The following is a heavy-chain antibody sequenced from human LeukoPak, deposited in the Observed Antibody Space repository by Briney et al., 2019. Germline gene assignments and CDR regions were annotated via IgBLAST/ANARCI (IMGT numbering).Heavy chain of an antibody. J-gene: IGHJ4*02. CDR1: GFTFSSYA. CDR3: AKQVSYDFWSGMYYFDY. V-gene: IGHV3-23*01. Sequence: PGGSLRLSCAASGFTFSSYAMSWVRQAPGKGLEWVSAISGSGGSTYYADSVKGRFTISRDNSKNTLYLQMNRLRAEDTAVYYCAKQVSYDFWSGMYYFDYWGQGTLVTVSS. D-gene: IGHD3-3*01. CDR2: ISGSGGST.